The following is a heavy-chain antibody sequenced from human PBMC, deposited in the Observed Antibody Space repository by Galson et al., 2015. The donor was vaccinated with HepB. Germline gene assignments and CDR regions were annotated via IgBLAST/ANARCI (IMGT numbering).Heavy chain of an antibody. D-gene: IGHD1-26*01. V-gene: IGHV3-30*03. CDR2: ISYDGSNK. J-gene: IGHJ6*02. CDR3: ARDRGGYSGGIRYYYNLDV. CDR1: GFTFSNYG. Sequence: SLRPSCAVAGFTFSNYGIHWVRQAPGKGLEWVAIISYDGSNKYYADSVKGRFTISRDNSQNTLYLQMNSLRAEDTAVYYCARDRGGYSGGIRYYYNLDVWGQGTTVTVSS.